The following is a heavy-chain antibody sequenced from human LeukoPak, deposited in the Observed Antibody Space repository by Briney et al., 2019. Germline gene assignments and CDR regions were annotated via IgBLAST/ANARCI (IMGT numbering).Heavy chain of an antibody. D-gene: IGHD2-2*01. CDR2: IKSKTDGGTT. CDR1: GFTFSSYA. Sequence: PGGSLRLSCAASGFTFSSYAMSWVRQAPGKGLEWVGRIKSKTDGGTTDYAAPVKGRFTISRDDSKNTLYLQMNSLKTEDTAVYYCTTSTYAHFDYWGQGTLVTVSS. CDR3: TTSTYAHFDY. V-gene: IGHV3-15*01. J-gene: IGHJ4*02.